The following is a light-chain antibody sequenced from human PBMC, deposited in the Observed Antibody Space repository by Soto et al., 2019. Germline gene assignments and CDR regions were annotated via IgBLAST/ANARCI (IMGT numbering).Light chain of an antibody. Sequence: DIQMTQSPSTLSASVGDRVTLTCRASQSISSWLAWYQQKPGKVPTLLIYDASSLASGVPSRFSGSGSGTEFALTISIRQPDDDATEYYQQYNSYSPLTFGEGTKVDI. CDR2: DAS. J-gene: IGKJ4*01. CDR1: QSISSW. CDR3: QQYNSYSPLT. V-gene: IGKV1-5*01.